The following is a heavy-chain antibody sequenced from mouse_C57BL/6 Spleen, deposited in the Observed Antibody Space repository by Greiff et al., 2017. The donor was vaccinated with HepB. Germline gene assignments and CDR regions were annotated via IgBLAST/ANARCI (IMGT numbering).Heavy chain of an antibody. Sequence: QVQLQQPGTELVKPGASVKLSCKASGYTFTSYWMHWVKQRPGQGLEWIGNINPSNGGTNYNEKLKSKATLTVDKPSSTAYVQLSSLTSEDSAVYYCARWRYSNYVAMDYWGQGTSVTVSS. CDR1: GYTFTSYW. D-gene: IGHD2-5*01. CDR3: ARWRYSNYVAMDY. J-gene: IGHJ4*01. CDR2: INPSNGGT. V-gene: IGHV1-53*01.